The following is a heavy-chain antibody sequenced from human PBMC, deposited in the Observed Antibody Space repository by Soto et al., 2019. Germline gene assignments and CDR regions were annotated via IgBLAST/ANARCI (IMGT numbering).Heavy chain of an antibody. Sequence: ASVKVSCKASGYTFTSYGISWVRQAPGQGLEWMGWISAYNGNTNYAQKLQGRVTMTTDTSTSTAYMELRSLRSDDTAVYYRARIIDYGGGYYYYGMDVWGQGTTVTVSS. D-gene: IGHD4-17*01. V-gene: IGHV1-18*01. CDR2: ISAYNGNT. J-gene: IGHJ6*02. CDR1: GYTFTSYG. CDR3: ARIIDYGGGYYYYGMDV.